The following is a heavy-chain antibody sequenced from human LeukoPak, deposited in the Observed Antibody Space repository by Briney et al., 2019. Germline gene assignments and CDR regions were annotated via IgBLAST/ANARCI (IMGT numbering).Heavy chain of an antibody. CDR3: AKAPKIPIVVVTAGYYGMDV. CDR1: GFTFSSYA. D-gene: IGHD2-21*02. CDR2: ISGSGDST. Sequence: GGSLRLSCAASGFTFSSYAMSWVRQAPGKGLEWVSAISGSGDSTYYADSVKGRFTISRDNSKNTLYLQMNSLRAEDTAVYYCAKAPKIPIVVVTAGYYGMDVWGQGTTVTVSS. V-gene: IGHV3-23*01. J-gene: IGHJ6*02.